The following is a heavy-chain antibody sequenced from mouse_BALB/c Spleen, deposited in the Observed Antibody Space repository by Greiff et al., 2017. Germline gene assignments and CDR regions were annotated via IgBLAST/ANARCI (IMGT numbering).Heavy chain of an antibody. D-gene: IGHD2-10*02. Sequence: EVQRVESGPGLVKPSQSLSLTCSVTGYSITSGYYWNWIRQLPGNKLEWMGYISYDGSNNYNPSLKNRISITRDTSKNQFFLKLNSVTTEDTATYFCARVRYGNLYAMDYWGQGTSVTVSS. J-gene: IGHJ4*01. V-gene: IGHV3-6*02. CDR2: ISYDGSN. CDR1: GYSITSGYY. CDR3: ARVRYGNLYAMDY.